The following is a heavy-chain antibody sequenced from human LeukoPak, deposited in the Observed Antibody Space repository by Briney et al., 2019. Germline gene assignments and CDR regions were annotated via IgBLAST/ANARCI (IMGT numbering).Heavy chain of an antibody. CDR1: GFTFSSYG. Sequence: GGSLRLSCAASGFTFSSYGMHWVRQAPGKGLEWVAFIRYDGSNKYYADSVKGRFTISRDNSKNTLYLQMNSLRAKDTAVYYCAKDNRVSAGGSNRGYFDYWGQGTLVTVSS. D-gene: IGHD1-26*01. V-gene: IGHV3-30*02. CDR2: IRYDGSNK. CDR3: AKDNRVSAGGSNRGYFDY. J-gene: IGHJ4*02.